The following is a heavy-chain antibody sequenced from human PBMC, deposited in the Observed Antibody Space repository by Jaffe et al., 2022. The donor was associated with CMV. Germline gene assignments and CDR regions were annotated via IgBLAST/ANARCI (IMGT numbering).Heavy chain of an antibody. CDR3: ARGEWELLSAEYFQH. V-gene: IGHV4-4*07. Sequence: QVQLQESGPGLVKPSETLSLTCTVSGGSISSYYWSWIRQPAGKGLEWIGRIYTSGSTNYNPSLKSRVTMSVDTSKNQFSLKLSSVTAADTAVYYCARGEWELLSAEYFQHWGQGTLVTVSS. CDR2: IYTSGST. CDR1: GGSISSYY. J-gene: IGHJ1*01. D-gene: IGHD1-26*01.